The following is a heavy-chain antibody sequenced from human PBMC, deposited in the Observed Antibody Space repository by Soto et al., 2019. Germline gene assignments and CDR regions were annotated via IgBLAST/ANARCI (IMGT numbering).Heavy chain of an antibody. CDR2: INSDGSST. V-gene: IGHV3-74*01. CDR1: GFTFSSYW. J-gene: IGHJ6*02. Sequence: GGSLRLSCAASGFTFSSYWMHWVRQAPGKGLVWVSRINSDGSSTSYADSVKGRFTISRDNAKNTLYLQMNSLRAEDTAVYYCARAGSYYDYVWGSYRTKYYYYGMDVWGQGTTVTVSS. D-gene: IGHD3-16*02. CDR3: ARAGSYYDYVWGSYRTKYYYYGMDV.